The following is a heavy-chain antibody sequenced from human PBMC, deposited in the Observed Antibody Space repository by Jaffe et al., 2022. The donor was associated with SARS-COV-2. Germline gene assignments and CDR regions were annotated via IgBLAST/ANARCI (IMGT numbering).Heavy chain of an antibody. J-gene: IGHJ4*02. CDR2: ISGSGNKS. V-gene: IGHV3-23*01. Sequence: EVQLLESGGGLVQPGGSLRLSCEASGFIFSDHAMSWVRQAPGKGLEWVSSISGSGNKSYFADSVKGRFTISRDNSKNTVYLQMNSLRVEDRGVYYCAKVPTPVVGSTTFFHYWGQGTLVIVSS. CDR1: GFIFSDHA. CDR3: AKVPTPVVGSTTFFHY. D-gene: IGHD1-26*01.